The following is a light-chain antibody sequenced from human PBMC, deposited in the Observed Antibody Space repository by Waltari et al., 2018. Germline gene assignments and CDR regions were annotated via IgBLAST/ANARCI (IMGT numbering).Light chain of an antibody. CDR2: DVS. V-gene: IGLV2-14*03. CDR1: SSDVGGYNY. CDR3: SSYTNSNTLV. Sequence: QSALTQPASVSGSPGQSITIPRTGTSSDVGGYNYISWYQQHPGKAPKLMIYDVSNRPSGVSDRFSGSKSGNSASLSISGLQAEDEADYYCSSYTNSNTLVFGGGTNLTVL. J-gene: IGLJ2*01.